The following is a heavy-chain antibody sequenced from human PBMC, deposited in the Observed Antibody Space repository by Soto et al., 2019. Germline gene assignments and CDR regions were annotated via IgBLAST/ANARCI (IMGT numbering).Heavy chain of an antibody. CDR1: GYEFTTSG. CDR3: AQRDYRGSGGYDTQGLYGMDV. J-gene: IGHJ6*02. CDR2: ISAYNGDT. D-gene: IGHD3-10*01. V-gene: IGHV1-18*04. Sequence: ASVKVSCKVSGYEFTTSGISWVRQAPGQGLEWMGWISAYNGDTNYVESFQDRVTLTTDTSTSTAYMEMRSLRPDDAAVYYCAQRDYRGSGGYDTQGLYGMDVWGQGTTVTVSS.